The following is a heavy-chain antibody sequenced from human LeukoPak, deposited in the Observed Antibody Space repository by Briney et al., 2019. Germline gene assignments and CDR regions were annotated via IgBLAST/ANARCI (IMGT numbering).Heavy chain of an antibody. CDR3: ARDNWNVHNWFDP. Sequence: GGSLRLSCAASGFTFSSYWMSWVRQAPGKGLEWVANIKQDGSEKYYVDSVKGRFTISRDNAKNSLYLQMNSLRAEDTAVYYCARDNWNVHNWFDPWGQGTLVTVSS. J-gene: IGHJ5*02. D-gene: IGHD1-20*01. V-gene: IGHV3-7*01. CDR2: IKQDGSEK. CDR1: GFTFSSYW.